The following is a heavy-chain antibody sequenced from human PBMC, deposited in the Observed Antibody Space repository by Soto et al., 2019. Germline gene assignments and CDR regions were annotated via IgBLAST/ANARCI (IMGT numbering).Heavy chain of an antibody. CDR1: GGSISSGGYS. D-gene: IGHD4-4*01. J-gene: IGHJ4*02. CDR2: IYHSGST. Sequence: QLQLQESGSGLVKPSQTLSLTCAVSGGSISSGGYSWSWIRQPPGKGLGWIGYIYHSGSTYYNPTLKSRVTVSGERSTNQFSLKLSSVTAADTAVYYCARRMTTVTTLDYWGQGTLVTVSS. CDR3: ARRMTTVTTLDY. V-gene: IGHV4-30-2*01.